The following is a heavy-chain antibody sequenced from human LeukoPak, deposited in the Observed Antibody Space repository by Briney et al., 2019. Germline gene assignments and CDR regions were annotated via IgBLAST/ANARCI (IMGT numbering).Heavy chain of an antibody. J-gene: IGHJ4*02. Sequence: GGSLRLSCAASGFTFSSYAMSWVRRAPGKGLEWVSAISGSGGSTYYADSVKGRFTISRDNSKNTLYLQMNSLRAEDTAVYYCAKAPRGGSYLEGFDYWGQGTLVTVSS. CDR3: AKAPRGGSYLEGFDY. CDR2: ISGSGGST. V-gene: IGHV3-23*01. CDR1: GFTFSSYA. D-gene: IGHD1-26*01.